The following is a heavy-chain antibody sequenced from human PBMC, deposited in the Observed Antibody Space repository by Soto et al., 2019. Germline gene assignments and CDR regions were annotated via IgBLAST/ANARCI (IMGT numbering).Heavy chain of an antibody. CDR3: ASRDPGTSVDY. CDR2: IYRTGST. J-gene: IGHJ4*02. V-gene: IGHV4-4*02. Sequence: SETLSLTCAVSGGSFTSNNWWTWVRQPPGQGLEWIGEIYRTGSTNYNPSPKSRVTISLDKSENQFPLKVTSLTAADTAVYYCASRDPGTSVDYWGQGTLVTVSS. D-gene: IGHD1-7*01. CDR1: GGSFTSNNW.